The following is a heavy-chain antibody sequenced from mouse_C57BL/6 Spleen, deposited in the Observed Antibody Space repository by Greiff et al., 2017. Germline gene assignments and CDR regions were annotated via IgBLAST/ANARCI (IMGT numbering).Heavy chain of an antibody. J-gene: IGHJ4*01. V-gene: IGHV1-55*01. D-gene: IGHD1-3*01. CDR1: GYTFTSYW. CDR3: ARGDPSGAMDY. Sequence: QVQLQQPGAELVKPGASVKMSCKASGYTFTSYWITWVKQRPGQGLEWIGDIYPGSGSLHYAEKFKSPATLTVDTSSSTAYMELSSRTSEDSAVYYCARGDPSGAMDYWGQGTSVTVSS. CDR2: IYPGSGSL.